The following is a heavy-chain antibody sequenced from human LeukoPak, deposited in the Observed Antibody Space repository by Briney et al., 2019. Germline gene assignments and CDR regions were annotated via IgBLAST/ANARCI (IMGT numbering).Heavy chain of an antibody. CDR3: ARDKVAGDGTQGMDV. CDR1: GYTFTSYA. Sequence: ASVKVSCKASGYTFTSYAMHWVRQAPGQRLEWMGWINAGNGNTKYSQKFQGRVTITRDISASTAYMELSSLRSEDTAVYYCARDKVAGDGTQGMDVWGQGTTVTVSS. V-gene: IGHV1-3*01. D-gene: IGHD7-27*01. CDR2: INAGNGNT. J-gene: IGHJ6*02.